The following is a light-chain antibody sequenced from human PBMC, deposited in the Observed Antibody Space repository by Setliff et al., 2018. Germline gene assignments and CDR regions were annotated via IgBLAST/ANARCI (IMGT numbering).Light chain of an antibody. CDR3: GSYEGSNNYV. Sequence: QSALTQPPSASGFPGQSVTISCTGTSGDIDPYNYVSWYQQHPGKAPKLLIYEVSKRPSGVPDRFSGSKSGNPAFLTVSGLQAEDEAEYFCGSYEGSNNYVFGSGTKVTVL. V-gene: IGLV2-8*01. J-gene: IGLJ1*01. CDR2: EVS. CDR1: SGDIDPYNY.